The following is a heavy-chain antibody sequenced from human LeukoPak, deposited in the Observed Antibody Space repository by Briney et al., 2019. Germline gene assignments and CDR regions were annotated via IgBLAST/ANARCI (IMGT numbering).Heavy chain of an antibody. D-gene: IGHD6-13*01. CDR3: AREGYSSSWYLDS. CDR2: IKQDGSEK. J-gene: IGHJ4*02. V-gene: IGHV3-7*01. CDR1: GFTFSDYW. Sequence: GGSLRLSCAASGFTFSDYWMSWVRQAPGKGLEWVANIKQDGSEKYYVDSVKGRFTISRDNAKNSLYLQMNSLRAEDTAVYYCAREGYSSSWYLDSWGQGTLVTASS.